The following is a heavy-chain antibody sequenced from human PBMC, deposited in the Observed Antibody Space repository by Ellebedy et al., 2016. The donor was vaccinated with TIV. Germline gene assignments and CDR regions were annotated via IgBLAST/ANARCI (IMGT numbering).Heavy chain of an antibody. CDR1: GDSMSTYY. D-gene: IGHD3-3*01. CDR3: AREISYYYGMDV. J-gene: IGHJ6*02. Sequence: MPSETLSLTCTVSGDSMSTYYWGWIRQPPGKGLEWIGNIYYSGSTYYNPSLKSRVTISVDTSKNQFSLKLSSVTAADTAVFYCAREISYYYGMDVWGQGTTVTVSS. V-gene: IGHV4-59*12. CDR2: IYYSGST.